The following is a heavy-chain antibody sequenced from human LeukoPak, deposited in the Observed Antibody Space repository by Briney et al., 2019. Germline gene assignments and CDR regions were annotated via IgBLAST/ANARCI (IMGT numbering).Heavy chain of an antibody. CDR1: GYTFTGYY. J-gene: IGHJ6*03. Sequence: ASVKVSCKASGYTFTGYYMHWVRQAPGQGLEWMGWINPNSGGTNYAQKFQGRVTMTRDTSISTAYMELSSLRSEDTAVYYCARGRVWFGIYYMDVWGKGTTVTVSS. D-gene: IGHD3-10*01. V-gene: IGHV1-2*02. CDR3: ARGRVWFGIYYMDV. CDR2: INPNSGGT.